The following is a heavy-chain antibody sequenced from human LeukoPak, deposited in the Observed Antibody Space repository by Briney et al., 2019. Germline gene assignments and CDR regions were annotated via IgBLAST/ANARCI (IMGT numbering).Heavy chain of an antibody. J-gene: IGHJ6*03. CDR1: GGSIRSSTDY. V-gene: IGHV4-39*07. CDR3: ARTTEGYCRGRSCYSYYYYMDV. CDR2: IYYSGST. Sequence: SETLSLTCTVSGGSIRSSTDYWGWIRQPPGKELEWIGSIYYSGSTYYNPSLKSRVTISVDTSKNQFSLRLSSVTAADTAVYYCARTTEGYCRGRSCYSYYYYMDVWGKGTTVTVSS. D-gene: IGHD2-15*01.